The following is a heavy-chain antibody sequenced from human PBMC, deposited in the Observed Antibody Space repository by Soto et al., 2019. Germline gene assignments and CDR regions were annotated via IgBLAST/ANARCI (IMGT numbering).Heavy chain of an antibody. J-gene: IGHJ6*02. D-gene: IGHD5-12*01. CDR2: ISISKGKT. CDR1: GYTFLNYD. Sequence: QVQWVQSGAEVKRPGASVKVSCKASGYTFLNYDVAWVRRAPGQGLEWLGWISISKGKTYYEQRLQGRVTMTTDTATITAYMEVTSLRSDDTAVYFCGRKGYIGNFGLDVWGQGTTVTVSS. CDR3: GRKGYIGNFGLDV. V-gene: IGHV1-18*01.